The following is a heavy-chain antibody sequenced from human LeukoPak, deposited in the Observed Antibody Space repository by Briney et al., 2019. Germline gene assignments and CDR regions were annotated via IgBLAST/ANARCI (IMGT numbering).Heavy chain of an antibody. Sequence: SETLSLTCTVSGGSISSSSYCWGWIRQPPGKGLEWIGSIYYSGSTYYNPSLKSRVTISVDTSKNQFSLKLSSVTAADTAVYYCARLRGLEMATISYFDYWGQGTLVTVSS. J-gene: IGHJ4*02. CDR3: ARLRGLEMATISYFDY. CDR1: GGSISSSSYC. D-gene: IGHD5-24*01. CDR2: IYYSGST. V-gene: IGHV4-39*01.